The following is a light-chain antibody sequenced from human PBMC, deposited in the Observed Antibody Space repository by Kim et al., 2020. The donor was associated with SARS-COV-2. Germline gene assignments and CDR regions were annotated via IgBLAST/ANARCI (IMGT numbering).Light chain of an antibody. CDR1: QSISNSQ. Sequence: EIVLTQSPGTLSLSPGDTATLSCRASQSISNSQLAWYQQKLGQAPRLLIYGISSRATGIPDRFSGSGSTTDFTLTISRLQPEDFAVYYCQQYGTSSLYSFGQGTKLEI. CDR2: GIS. J-gene: IGKJ2*03. CDR3: QQYGTSSLYS. V-gene: IGKV3-20*01.